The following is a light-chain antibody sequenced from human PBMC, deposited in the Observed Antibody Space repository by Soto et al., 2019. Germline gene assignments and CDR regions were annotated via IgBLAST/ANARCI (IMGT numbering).Light chain of an antibody. CDR1: QSISSY. J-gene: IGKJ3*01. Sequence: DIQMTQSPSSLSASVGDRVTITCRASQSISSYLNWYQQKPGKAPKLLIYAASSLQSGVPSRFSGSGSGTDFTLTISSLQPEDFATYYCQQSYSTPRITFGXGTKVDIK. CDR2: AAS. V-gene: IGKV1-39*01. CDR3: QQSYSTPRIT.